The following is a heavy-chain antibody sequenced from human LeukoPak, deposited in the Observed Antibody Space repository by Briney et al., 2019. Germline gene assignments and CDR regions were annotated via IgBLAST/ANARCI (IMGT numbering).Heavy chain of an antibody. V-gene: IGHV4-34*01. Sequence: KPSETLSLTCAVYGGSFSGVYWSWIRQPPGKGLEWIGEINHSGSTNYNPSFKSRVTVSVDTSKNQFSLKLSSVTAADTAVYYCARGPGSGSYFAWFDHWGQATPVTVSS. J-gene: IGHJ5*02. CDR2: INHSGST. D-gene: IGHD3-10*01. CDR3: ARGPGSGSYFAWFDH. CDR1: GGSFSGVY.